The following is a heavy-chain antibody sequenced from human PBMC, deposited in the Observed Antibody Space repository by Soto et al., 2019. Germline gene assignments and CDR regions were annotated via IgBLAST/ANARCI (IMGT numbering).Heavy chain of an antibody. CDR2: INHSGST. Sequence: SETLSLTCAVYGGSFSGYYWSWIRQPPGKGLEWIGEINHSGSTNYNPSLKSRVTISVDTSKNQFSLKLSSVTAADTAVYYCARVPVPLVRYFRDNWFDPWGQGTLVTVSS. CDR1: GGSFSGYY. J-gene: IGHJ5*02. V-gene: IGHV4-34*01. D-gene: IGHD3-9*01. CDR3: ARVPVPLVRYFRDNWFDP.